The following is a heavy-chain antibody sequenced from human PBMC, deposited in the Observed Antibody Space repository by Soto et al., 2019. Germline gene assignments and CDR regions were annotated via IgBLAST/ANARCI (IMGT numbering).Heavy chain of an antibody. CDR2: IYTSGGT. Sequence: SETLSLTCTVSGGSISSYYWSWIRQPAGKGLEWIGRIYTSGGTNYNPSLKRRVTMSVDTSKNQFSLRLSSVTAADTALYYCAGAGDYGDTCYYWGQGPLVTV. D-gene: IGHD4-17*01. CDR3: AGAGDYGDTCYY. J-gene: IGHJ4*02. V-gene: IGHV4-4*07. CDR1: GGSISSYY.